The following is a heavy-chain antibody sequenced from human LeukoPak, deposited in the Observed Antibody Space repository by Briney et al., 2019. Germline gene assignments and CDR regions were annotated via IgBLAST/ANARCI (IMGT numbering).Heavy chain of an antibody. CDR2: IYTSGST. D-gene: IGHD3-16*01. CDR1: GGSISSYY. CDR3: ARLRGNWFDP. Sequence: SETLSLTCTVSGGSISSYYWSWIRQPPGKGLEWIGYIYTSGSTNYNPSLKSRVTISVDTSKNQFSLKLSSVTAADAAVYYCARLRGNWFDPWGQGTLVTVSS. V-gene: IGHV4-4*09. J-gene: IGHJ5*02.